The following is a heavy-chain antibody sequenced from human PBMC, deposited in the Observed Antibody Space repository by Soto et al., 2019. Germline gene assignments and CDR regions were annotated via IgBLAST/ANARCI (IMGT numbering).Heavy chain of an antibody. CDR3: ASQNCGGDGYSLFAP. V-gene: IGHV5-10-1*01. Sequence: GESLKISCNGSGYRFNIYLISWVRQMPGKGLEWMGRIDPNDSETKYSPSFEGQVTISADRSINTAYLEWSSLKDADTALYYWASQNCGGDGYSLFAPGGQGALVTVSS. CDR2: IDPNDSET. CDR1: GYRFNIYL. D-gene: IGHD2-21*02. J-gene: IGHJ5*02.